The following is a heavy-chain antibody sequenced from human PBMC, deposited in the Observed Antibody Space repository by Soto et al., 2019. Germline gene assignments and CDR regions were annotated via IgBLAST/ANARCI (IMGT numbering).Heavy chain of an antibody. Sequence: PGGSLRLSCAASGFTFSSYSMNWVRQAPGKGLAWVSIISPGSGTKVYADSVKGRFTISRDNAKNALYLQLNSLRAEDTAVYYCARSLPSNPIDYWGQGTLVTVSS. V-gene: IGHV3-21*01. J-gene: IGHJ4*02. CDR2: ISPGSGTK. CDR3: ARSLPSNPIDY. CDR1: GFTFSSYS.